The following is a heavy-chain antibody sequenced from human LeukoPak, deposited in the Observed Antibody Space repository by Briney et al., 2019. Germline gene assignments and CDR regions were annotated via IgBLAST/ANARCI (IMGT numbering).Heavy chain of an antibody. Sequence: PSETLSLTCTVSGGSISSGGYYWSWIRQPPGKGLEWIGYIYHSGSTYYNPSLKSRVTISVDRSKDQFSLKLSSVTAADTAVYYCARGVDIEMAIPPTFDYWGQGTLVTVSS. CDR1: GGSISSGGYY. J-gene: IGHJ4*02. CDR2: IYHSGST. V-gene: IGHV4-30-2*01. D-gene: IGHD5-24*01. CDR3: ARGVDIEMAIPPTFDY.